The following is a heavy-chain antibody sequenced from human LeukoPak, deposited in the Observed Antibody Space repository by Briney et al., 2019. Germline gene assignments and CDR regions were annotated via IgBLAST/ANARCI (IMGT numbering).Heavy chain of an antibody. D-gene: IGHD3-22*01. J-gene: IGHJ4*02. CDR2: IKQDGSEK. Sequence: GGSLRLSCAASGFIFDDYIMCWVRQAPGKGLEWVANIKQDGSEKYYVDSVKGRFTISRDNAKNSLYLQMNSLRAEDTAVYYCASGAGYYYDSSGYCLLDWGQGTLVTVSS. V-gene: IGHV3-7*01. CDR1: GFIFDDYI. CDR3: ASGAGYYYDSSGYCLLD.